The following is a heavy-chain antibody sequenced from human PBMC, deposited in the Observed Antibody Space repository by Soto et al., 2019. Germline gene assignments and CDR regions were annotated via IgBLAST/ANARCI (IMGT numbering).Heavy chain of an antibody. V-gene: IGHV4-30-4*01. CDR1: GGSISSGDYY. CDR2: IYYSGST. Sequence: PSETLSLTCTVSGGSISSGDYYWSWIRQPPGKGLEWIGYIYYSGSTYYNPSLKSRVTISVDTSKNQFSLKLSSGTAADTAVYYCARSRERNREYYYYGMDVWGQGTTVTVSS. CDR3: ARSRERNREYYYYGMDV. D-gene: IGHD1-1*01. J-gene: IGHJ6*02.